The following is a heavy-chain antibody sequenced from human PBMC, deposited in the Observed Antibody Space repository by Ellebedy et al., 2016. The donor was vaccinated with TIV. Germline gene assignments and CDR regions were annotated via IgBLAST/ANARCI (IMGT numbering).Heavy chain of an antibody. CDR2: ISAYNGNT. CDR3: ARVAKKKWELPLDY. J-gene: IGHJ4*02. Sequence: ASVKVSCKASGYTFTSYGISWVRQAPGQGLEWMGWISAYNGNTNYAQKLQGRVTMTTDTSTSTAYMELRSLRSDDTAVYYCARVAKKKWELPLDYWGQGTLVTVSS. V-gene: IGHV1-18*01. CDR1: GYTFTSYG. D-gene: IGHD1-26*01.